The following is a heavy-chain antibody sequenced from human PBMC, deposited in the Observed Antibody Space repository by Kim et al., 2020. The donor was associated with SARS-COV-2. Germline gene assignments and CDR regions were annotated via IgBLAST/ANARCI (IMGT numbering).Heavy chain of an antibody. V-gene: IGHV1-3*01. J-gene: IGHJ4*02. D-gene: IGHD3-16*01. CDR2: IDCGNGNT. Sequence: ASVKVSCKTSGHFFTRDSIHWVRQAPGQGLEWMGGIDCGNGNTIYSQKFQGRVTFTTDTSASTAYMELSFLRSEDSAVYYCLGGVYFDDWGQGTLVTVSS. CDR1: GHFFTRDS. CDR3: LGGVYFDD.